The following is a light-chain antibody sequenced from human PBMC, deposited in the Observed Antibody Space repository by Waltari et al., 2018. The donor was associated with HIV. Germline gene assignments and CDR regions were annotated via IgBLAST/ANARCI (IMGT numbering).Light chain of an antibody. V-gene: IGLV2-8*01. Sequence: HSALTQPPTASGSLGQSVTIPCTGSRSDLGAYAFVSWFQQHPHSAPKLLLYEVTRRPSTVSARFSGSRSGNTAFLTVAGLQPDDEATYFCSSYGDSLRVLFGGGTNVTVL. J-gene: IGLJ3*02. CDR3: SSYGDSLRVL. CDR1: RSDLGAYAF. CDR2: EVT.